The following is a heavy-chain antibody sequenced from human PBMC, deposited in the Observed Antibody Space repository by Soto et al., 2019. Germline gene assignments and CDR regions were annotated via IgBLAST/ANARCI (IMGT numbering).Heavy chain of an antibody. CDR1: GFTFSSYA. V-gene: IGHV3-23*01. J-gene: IGHJ6*02. CDR2: ISGSGGST. D-gene: IGHD3-3*01. CDR3: AKGTIFGVVTPAGMDV. Sequence: EVQLLESGGGLVQPGGSLRLSCAASGFTFSSYAMSWVRQAPGKGLEWVSAISGSGGSTYYADSVKGRFTISRDNSKNTLYLQMNSLRAEDTAVYYCAKGTIFGVVTPAGMDVWGQGTTVTVSS.